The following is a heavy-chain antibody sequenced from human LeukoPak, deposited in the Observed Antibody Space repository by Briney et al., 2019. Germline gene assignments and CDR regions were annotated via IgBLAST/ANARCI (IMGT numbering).Heavy chain of an antibody. D-gene: IGHD3-9*01. CDR2: ISAYNGNT. J-gene: IGHJ4*02. V-gene: IGHV1-18*01. CDR3: ARGILTGYYMDYFDY. CDR1: GYTFTSYG. Sequence: ASVKVSCKASGYTFTSYGISWVRQAPGQRLEWMGWISAYNGNTNYAQKLQGRVTMTTDTSTSTAYMELRSLRSDDTAVYYCARGILTGYYMDYFDYWGQGTLVTVSS.